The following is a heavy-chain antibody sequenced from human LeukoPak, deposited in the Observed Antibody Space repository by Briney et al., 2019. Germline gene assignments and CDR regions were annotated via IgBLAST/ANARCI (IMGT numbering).Heavy chain of an antibody. D-gene: IGHD4-17*01. CDR3: ARFPFIYGDYGFDY. V-gene: IGHV4-39*07. Sequence: SETLSLTCTVSVGSISSSSYYWGWIRQPPGKGLEWIGSIYYIGRTYYNPSRKSRVTIPVDTSKNQLSLKLSSVNAEDTAVYYCARFPFIYGDYGFDYWGQGNLVTVSS. CDR2: IYYIGRT. CDR1: VGSISSSSYY. J-gene: IGHJ4*02.